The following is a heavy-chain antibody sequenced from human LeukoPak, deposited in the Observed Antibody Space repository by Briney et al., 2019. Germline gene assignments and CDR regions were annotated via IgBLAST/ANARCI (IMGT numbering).Heavy chain of an antibody. CDR1: GGSISSYY. D-gene: IGHD5-18*01. CDR3: ARGSGYSYGTAFDY. Sequence: SETLSLTCTVSGGSISSYYWSWIRQPPGKGLEWIGYIYYSGSTNYNPSLKSRVTISVDTSKNQFSLKLSSVTAADTAVYYCARGSGYSYGTAFDYWGQGTLVTVSS. CDR2: IYYSGST. J-gene: IGHJ4*02. V-gene: IGHV4-59*01.